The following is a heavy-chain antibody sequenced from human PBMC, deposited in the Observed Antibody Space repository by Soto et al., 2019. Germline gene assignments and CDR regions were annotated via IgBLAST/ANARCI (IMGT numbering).Heavy chain of an antibody. CDR1: GFTFSSYG. Sequence: PGGSLRLSCAASGFTFSSYGMHWVRQAPGQGLEWVAVIWYDGSNKYYADSVKGRFTISRDNSKNTLYLQMNSLRAEDTAVYYCARDSGYNWNYYYYYGMDGWGQGTTVTVSS. V-gene: IGHV3-33*01. CDR3: ARDSGYNWNYYYYYGMDG. J-gene: IGHJ6*02. CDR2: IWYDGSNK. D-gene: IGHD1-20*01.